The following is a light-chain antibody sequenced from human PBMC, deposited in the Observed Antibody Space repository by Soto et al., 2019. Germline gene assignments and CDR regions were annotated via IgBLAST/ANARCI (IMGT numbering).Light chain of an antibody. CDR1: QSVLYSSNNKNY. CDR2: WAS. Sequence: DIVMTQSPDSLAVSLVERATINLNSTQSVLYSSNNKNYLAWYQQKPGQPPKLLIYWASTRESGVPDRFSGSGSGTDFTLTISSLQAEDVAVYYCQQYYSTPITFGQGTRLEIK. CDR3: QQYYSTPIT. V-gene: IGKV4-1*01. J-gene: IGKJ5*01.